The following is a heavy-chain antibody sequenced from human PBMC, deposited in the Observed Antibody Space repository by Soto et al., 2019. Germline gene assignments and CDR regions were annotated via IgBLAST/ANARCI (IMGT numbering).Heavy chain of an antibody. V-gene: IGHV2-5*01. Sequence: QITLKESGPTLVEPTQTLTLTCTYSGFSLRTTGVGVGWIRQPPGKALEWLGIIYWNDDKRYSPSLKNRFTLTSDISKSQVVLTMTNMDPVDTAPYSCAHTWGLPFDYWGQGTLVIVSS. J-gene: IGHJ4*02. CDR1: GFSLRTTGVG. D-gene: IGHD3-16*01. CDR3: AHTWGLPFDY. CDR2: IYWNDDK.